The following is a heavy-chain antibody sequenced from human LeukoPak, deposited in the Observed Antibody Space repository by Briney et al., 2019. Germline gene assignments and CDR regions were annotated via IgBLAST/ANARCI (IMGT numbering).Heavy chain of an antibody. J-gene: IGHJ4*02. CDR3: AHSGSYYVFDY. V-gene: IGHV4-34*01. CDR1: GGSFSGYY. CDR2: INHSGST. Sequence: SETLSLTCAVYGGSFSGYYWSWIRQPPGKGLEWIGEINHSGSTNYNPSLKSRVTISVDTSKNQFSLKLSSVTAADTAVYYCAHSGSYYVFDYWGQGTLVTVSS. D-gene: IGHD1-26*01.